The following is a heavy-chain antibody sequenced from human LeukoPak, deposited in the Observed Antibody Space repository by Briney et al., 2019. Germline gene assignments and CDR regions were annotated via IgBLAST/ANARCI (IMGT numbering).Heavy chain of an antibody. V-gene: IGHV3-23*01. CDR2: IIGNAGRT. Sequence: GGSLRLSCAASGFTFSSYAMNWVRQAPGKGLDWVAGIIGNAGRTYYADSVKGRFTISRDNSTDTLYLQMNGLRVEDTAIYYCAKDYTTDGLYDIEYWGQGTQVTVSS. J-gene: IGHJ4*02. D-gene: IGHD3-9*01. CDR3: AKDYTTDGLYDIEY. CDR1: GFTFSSYA.